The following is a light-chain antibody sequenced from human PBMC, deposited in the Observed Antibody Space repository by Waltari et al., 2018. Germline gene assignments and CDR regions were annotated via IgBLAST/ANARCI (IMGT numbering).Light chain of an antibody. Sequence: EVVMTQSPATLSLSPGERATLSCRASQSVSSNLAWYQHKPGQAPRLLIYGASTRATGTPARFSGSGSGTEFTLTISSLQSEDFAAYYCQQYNNWPPWTFGQGTTVEIQ. CDR2: GAS. CDR1: QSVSSN. J-gene: IGKJ1*01. V-gene: IGKV3-15*01. CDR3: QQYNNWPPWT.